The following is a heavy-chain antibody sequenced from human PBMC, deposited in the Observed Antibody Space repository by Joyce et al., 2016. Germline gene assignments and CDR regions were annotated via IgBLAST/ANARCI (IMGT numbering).Heavy chain of an antibody. CDR2: IYSGDST. V-gene: IGHV3-66*02. CDR1: GFTVSSNY. J-gene: IGHJ6*02. CDR3: ARDLVAMGYYGMDV. Sequence: EVQLVESGGGLVQPGGSLRLSCAASGFTVSSNYMSWVRQAPGKGLEWVSVIYSGDSTDYADSVKGRFTISRDNSKNTLYLQMNSLRAEDTAVYYCARDLVAMGYYGMDVWGQGTTVTVSS. D-gene: IGHD2-15*01.